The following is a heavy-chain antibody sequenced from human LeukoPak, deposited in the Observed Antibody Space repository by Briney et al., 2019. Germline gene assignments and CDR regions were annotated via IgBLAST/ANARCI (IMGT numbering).Heavy chain of an antibody. D-gene: IGHD4-23*01. Sequence: GGSLRLSCAASGFTFSSYSMNWVRQAPGKGLEWVSGISWNSGSIGYADSVKGRFTISRDNAKNSLYLQMNSLRAEDTALYYCAKDSRGGNFDWFDPWGQGTLVTVSS. CDR2: ISWNSGSI. J-gene: IGHJ5*02. V-gene: IGHV3-9*01. CDR1: GFTFSSYS. CDR3: AKDSRGGNFDWFDP.